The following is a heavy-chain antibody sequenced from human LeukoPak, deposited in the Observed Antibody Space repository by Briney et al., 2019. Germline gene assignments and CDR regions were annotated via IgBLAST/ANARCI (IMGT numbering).Heavy chain of an antibody. CDR3: AIIVIAARGAEGFDY. CDR2: IYYSGST. J-gene: IGHJ4*02. CDR1: GGSISSSSYY. V-gene: IGHV4-39*01. D-gene: IGHD6-6*01. Sequence: SETLSLTCTVSGGSISSSSYYWGWIRQPPGKGLEWIGSIYYSGSTYYNPSLKSRVTISVDTSKNQFSLKLSSVTAADTAVYHCAIIVIAARGAEGFDYWGQGTLVTVSS.